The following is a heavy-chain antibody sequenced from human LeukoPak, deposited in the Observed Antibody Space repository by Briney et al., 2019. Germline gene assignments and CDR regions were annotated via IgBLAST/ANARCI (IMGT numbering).Heavy chain of an antibody. D-gene: IGHD2-2*02. CDR1: GFTFSSYS. J-gene: IGHJ4*02. Sequence: GGSLRLSCAASGFTFSSYSMNWVRQAPGKGLEWVSSISSSSSYIYYADSVKGRFTVSRDNAKNSLYLQMNSLRAEDTAVYYCATDCGSTSCYTGDYWGQGTLVTVSS. CDR2: ISSSSSYI. V-gene: IGHV3-21*01. CDR3: ATDCGSTSCYTGDY.